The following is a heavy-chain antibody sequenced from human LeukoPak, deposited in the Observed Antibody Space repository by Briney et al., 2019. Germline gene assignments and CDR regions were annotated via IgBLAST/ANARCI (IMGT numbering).Heavy chain of an antibody. D-gene: IGHD6-19*01. CDR3: ASHLYSSGWYPQPRRYYFDY. Sequence: SETLSLTCTVSGGSISSNSFYWGWIRQPPGKGLEWIGSIYYSGSTYYNPSLKSRVTISVDTSKNQFSLKLSSVTAADTAVYYCASHLYSSGWYPQPRRYYFDYWGQGTLVTVSS. CDR1: GGSISSNSFY. J-gene: IGHJ4*02. V-gene: IGHV4-39*07. CDR2: IYYSGST.